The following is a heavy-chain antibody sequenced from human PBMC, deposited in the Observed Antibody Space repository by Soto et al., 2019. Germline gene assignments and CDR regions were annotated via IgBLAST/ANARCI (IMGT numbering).Heavy chain of an antibody. D-gene: IGHD6-19*01. CDR3: AKAGHSGWSNRYFGL. CDR1: GFTFISYA. CDR2: ISGSGGST. V-gene: IGHV3-23*01. Sequence: EVQLLESGGGLVQPGGSLRLSCAASGFTFISYAMSWVRQAPGQGLEWVSGISGSGGSTYYADYVKGRFTISRDNSKNTLYLQVNGLRAEDTAVYYCAKAGHSGWSNRYFGLWVRGTLVTVS. J-gene: IGHJ2*01.